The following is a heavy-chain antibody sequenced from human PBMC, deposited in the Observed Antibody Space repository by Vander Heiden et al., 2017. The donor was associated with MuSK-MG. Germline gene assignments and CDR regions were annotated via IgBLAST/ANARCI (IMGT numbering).Heavy chain of an antibody. J-gene: IGHJ4*02. CDR3: ARVMGVFCSGGSCYSGFDY. D-gene: IGHD2-15*01. V-gene: IGHV1-69*01. Sequence: QVQLVQSGAEVKKPGSSVKVSCKASGGTFSSYAISWVRQAPGQGLEWMGGIIPIFGTANYAQKFQGRVTIAADESTSTAYMELSSLRSEDTAVYYCARVMGVFCSGGSCYSGFDYWGQGTLVTVSS. CDR1: GGTFSSYA. CDR2: IIPIFGTA.